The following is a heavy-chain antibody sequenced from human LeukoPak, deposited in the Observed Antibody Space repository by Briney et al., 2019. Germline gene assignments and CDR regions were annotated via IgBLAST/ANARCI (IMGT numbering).Heavy chain of an antibody. V-gene: IGHV3-43D*03. CDR1: GFTFDDYA. CDR3: ARGGYRSTQTKFDY. D-gene: IGHD6-13*01. J-gene: IGHJ4*02. CDR2: ITWDGGGT. Sequence: GSLRLSCAASGFTFDDYAMHWVRQTPGKGLEWVSLITWDGGGTYYADSVKGRFTISKDNGKNSLYLQMNSLRAEDTALYFCARGGYRSTQTKFDYWGQGTLVTVSS.